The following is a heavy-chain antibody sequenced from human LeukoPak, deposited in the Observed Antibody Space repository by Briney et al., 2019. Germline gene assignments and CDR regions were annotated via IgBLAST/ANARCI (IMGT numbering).Heavy chain of an antibody. CDR2: IYSDGST. Sequence: PGGSLRLSCAAPGFDVNRYYMTWVRQPPGKGLEWVSVIYSDGSTYYADSVKGRFTISRDNSKNTVYLQMNRLRVEDTAVYSCMDTAVGWGQGTLVTVSS. CDR1: GFDVNRYY. CDR3: MDTAVG. D-gene: IGHD5-18*01. J-gene: IGHJ4*02. V-gene: IGHV3-53*05.